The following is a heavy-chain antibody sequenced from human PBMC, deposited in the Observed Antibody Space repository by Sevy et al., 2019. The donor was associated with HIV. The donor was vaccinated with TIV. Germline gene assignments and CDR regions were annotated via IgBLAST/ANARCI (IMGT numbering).Heavy chain of an antibody. Sequence: SETLSLTCTVSGGSVSSGSYYWSWIRQPPGKGLKWIGYIYYSGSTNYNPSLKSRVTISVDTSKNQFSLKLSSVTAADTAVYYCARDKWGYCTNGVCQKWFDYWGQGTLVTVSS. CDR3: ARDKWGYCTNGVCQKWFDY. V-gene: IGHV4-61*01. CDR1: GGSVSSGSYY. J-gene: IGHJ4*02. CDR2: IYYSGST. D-gene: IGHD2-8*01.